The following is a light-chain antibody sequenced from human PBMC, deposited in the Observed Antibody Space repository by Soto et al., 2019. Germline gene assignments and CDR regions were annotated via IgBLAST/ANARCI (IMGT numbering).Light chain of an antibody. J-gene: IGKJ4*01. CDR2: GAS. V-gene: IGKV3-15*01. CDR3: QQYNTSPST. Sequence: EIVMTQSPATLSVSPGERATVSCRASQSVGSNLAWYQQKPGQAPRLLIYGASTRATGIPARFSGSGSGTEFTLTISSLQAEDVAVYYCQQYNTSPSTFGEGTKVDIK. CDR1: QSVGSN.